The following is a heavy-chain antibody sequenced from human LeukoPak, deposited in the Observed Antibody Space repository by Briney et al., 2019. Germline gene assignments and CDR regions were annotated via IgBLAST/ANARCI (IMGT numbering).Heavy chain of an antibody. CDR3: ARGPNSNWSGLDF. V-gene: IGHV3-7*01. Sequence: PGGCLRLSCAASGFTFSSYWMSWVRQAPGKGLEWVANIKQDGSEKYYVDSVKGRFTISRDNAKNTLYLQVNNLRAEDTAVYYCARGPNSNWSGLDFWGQGTLLTVSS. CDR1: GFTFSSYW. D-gene: IGHD6-6*01. CDR2: IKQDGSEK. J-gene: IGHJ4*02.